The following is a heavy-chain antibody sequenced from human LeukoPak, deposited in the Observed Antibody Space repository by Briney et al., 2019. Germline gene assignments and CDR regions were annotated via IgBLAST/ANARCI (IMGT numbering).Heavy chain of an antibody. CDR3: ARGVGYVDY. V-gene: IGHV3-53*01. Sequence: GGSLRLSCAASGFTSSSYAMSWVRQAPGKGLEWVSVIYSGGSTYYADSVKGRFTISRDNPKNTLYLQMNSLRAEDTAVYYCARGVGYVDYWGQGTLVTVSS. J-gene: IGHJ4*02. CDR1: GFTSSSYA. CDR2: IYSGGST.